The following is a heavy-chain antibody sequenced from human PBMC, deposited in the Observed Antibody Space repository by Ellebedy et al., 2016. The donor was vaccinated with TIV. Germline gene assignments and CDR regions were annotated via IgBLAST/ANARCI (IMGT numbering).Heavy chain of an antibody. CDR2: INPNSSGT. D-gene: IGHD2-21*02. CDR3: ARDPRASYCGGDCTPAPWFDP. J-gene: IGHJ5*02. CDR1: GYTFTGYY. V-gene: IGHV1-2*04. Sequence: ASVKVSCXASGYTFTGYYMHWVRQAPGQGLEWMGWINPNSSGTNYAQKFQGWVTMTRDTSISTAYMELSRLRSDDTAVYYCARDPRASYCGGDCTPAPWFDPWGQGTLVTVSS.